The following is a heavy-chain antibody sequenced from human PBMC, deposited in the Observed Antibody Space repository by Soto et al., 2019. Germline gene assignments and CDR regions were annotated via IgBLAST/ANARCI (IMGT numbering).Heavy chain of an antibody. Sequence: EVQLVQSGGGSAQPGESLRLSCSASGFTFRKFWMHWVRQVPGKGPVWVSYISSDGTTTDYADSVKGRFTISRDNAKEALYLQRASLRAEDTAVYYCAIQDCTNDVCLEAAVTVGGVLESWGLGTLVTVSS. V-gene: IGHV3-74*01. CDR1: GFTFRKFW. CDR2: ISSDGTTT. D-gene: IGHD2-8*01. CDR3: AIQDCTNDVCLEAAVTVGGVLES. J-gene: IGHJ1*01.